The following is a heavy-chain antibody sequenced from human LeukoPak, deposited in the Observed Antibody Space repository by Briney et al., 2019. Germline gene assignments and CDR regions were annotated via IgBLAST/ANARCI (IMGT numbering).Heavy chain of an antibody. CDR1: GVSISTSY. Sequence: SETLSLTCGVSGVSISTSYWSWIRQPPGKGLEWIGYIHYSGDTNYNPSLKSRVTMSADTSKNQFSLRLSSVTAADAAVYYCRRGTVTTANFDCWGQGTLVTVSS. D-gene: IGHD4-17*01. V-gene: IGHV4-59*01. CDR3: RRGTVTTANFDC. J-gene: IGHJ4*02. CDR2: IHYSGDT.